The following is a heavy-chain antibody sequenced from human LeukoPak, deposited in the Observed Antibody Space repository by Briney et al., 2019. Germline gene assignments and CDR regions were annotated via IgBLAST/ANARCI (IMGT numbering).Heavy chain of an antibody. CDR2: IDPSDSYI. D-gene: IGHD4-17*01. Sequence: GESLRISSWGSGYSFTSNCISCVRRMPGKGLEWMGRIDPSDSYINYSPSFQGHVTISADKSISTAYLQWSSLKASDIAMYYCARHVPQSDYPRHFDYWGQGTLVTVSS. J-gene: IGHJ4*02. V-gene: IGHV5-10-1*01. CDR3: ARHVPQSDYPRHFDY. CDR1: GYSFTSNC.